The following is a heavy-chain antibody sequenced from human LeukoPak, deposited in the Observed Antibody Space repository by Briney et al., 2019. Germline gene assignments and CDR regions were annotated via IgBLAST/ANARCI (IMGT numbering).Heavy chain of an antibody. CDR1: GGTFSSYA. CDR2: IIPIFGTA. Sequence: SVRVSCKASGGTFSSYAISWVRQAPGQGLEWMGGIIPIFGTANYAQKFQGRVTITADESTSTAYMELSSLRSEDTAVYYCAREGSGWYWYYYYGMDVWGQGTTVTVSS. D-gene: IGHD6-19*01. V-gene: IGHV1-69*13. CDR3: AREGSGWYWYYYYGMDV. J-gene: IGHJ6*02.